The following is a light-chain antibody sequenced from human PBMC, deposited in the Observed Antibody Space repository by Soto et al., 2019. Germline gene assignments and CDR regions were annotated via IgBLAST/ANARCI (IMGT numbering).Light chain of an antibody. V-gene: IGKV3-20*01. CDR2: GAS. CDR1: QSVTSNY. Sequence: EIVLTQSPGTLSLSPGERATLSCRARQSVTSNYLAWYQQKPGQAPRLLIFGASIRDTGIPDSFSGSGSGTDFTLTISRLEPEDFAVYYCQQYGSSPGTFGQGTKVEIK. J-gene: IGKJ1*01. CDR3: QQYGSSPGT.